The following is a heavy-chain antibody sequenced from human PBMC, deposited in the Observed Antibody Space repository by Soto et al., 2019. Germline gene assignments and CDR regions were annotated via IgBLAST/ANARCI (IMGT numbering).Heavy chain of an antibody. J-gene: IGHJ6*02. CDR2: MNPNSGNT. V-gene: IGHV1-8*01. D-gene: IGHD6-6*01. Sequence: QVQLVQSGAEVKKPGASVKVSCKASGYTFTSYHINWVRQAAGQGLEWMGWMNPNSGNTGYALKFQGGVTMTRNTSISTAYMELSSLRSEDTAVYYCARRGLSSSSTFRYYYYGMDVWGQGTTVTVSS. CDR1: GYTFTSYH. CDR3: ARRGLSSSSTFRYYYYGMDV.